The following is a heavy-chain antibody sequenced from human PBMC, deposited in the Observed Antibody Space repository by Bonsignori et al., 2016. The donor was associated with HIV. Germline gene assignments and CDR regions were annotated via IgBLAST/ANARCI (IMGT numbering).Heavy chain of an antibody. J-gene: IGHJ4*02. CDR3: ARDGKLSYY. Sequence: WIRQPPGRGLEWVSYISSSGSTIYYADSVKGRFTISRDNAKNSLYLQMNSLRAEDTAVYYCARDGKLSYYWGQGTLVTVSS. D-gene: IGHD1-26*01. V-gene: IGHV3-48*03. CDR2: ISSSGSTI.